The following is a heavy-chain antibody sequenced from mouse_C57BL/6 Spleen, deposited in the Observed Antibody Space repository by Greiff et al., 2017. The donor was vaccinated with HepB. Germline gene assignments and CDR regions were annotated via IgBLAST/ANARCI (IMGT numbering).Heavy chain of an antibody. D-gene: IGHD1-1*01. CDR2: IDPEDGET. CDR3: ARVLITTVVAYYFDY. J-gene: IGHJ2*01. CDR1: GFNIKDYY. Sequence: VHVKQSGAELVKPGASVKLSCTASGFNIKDYYMHWVKQRTEQGLEWIGRIDPEDGETKYAPKFQGKATITADTSSNTAYLQLSSLTSEDTAVYYCARVLITTVVAYYFDYWGQGTTLTVSS. V-gene: IGHV14-2*01.